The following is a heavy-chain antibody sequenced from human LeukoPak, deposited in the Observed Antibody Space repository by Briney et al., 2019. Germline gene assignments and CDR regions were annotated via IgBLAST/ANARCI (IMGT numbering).Heavy chain of an antibody. Sequence: GGSLRLSCAASGFTFSSSAMSWVRQAPGKGLEWVSAISGRGGSTYYADSVKGRFTVSRDNSKNTLYLQMNSLRAEDTAVYFCAKDGGIVARLADYWGQGTLVTVSS. J-gene: IGHJ4*02. D-gene: IGHD1-26*01. V-gene: IGHV3-23*01. CDR2: ISGRGGST. CDR3: AKDGGIVARLADY. CDR1: GFTFSSSA.